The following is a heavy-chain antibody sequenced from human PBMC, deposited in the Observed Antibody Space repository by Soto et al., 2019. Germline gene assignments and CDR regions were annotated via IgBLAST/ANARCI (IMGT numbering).Heavy chain of an antibody. J-gene: IGHJ4*02. CDR3: AKGGRQWLVTSDFNY. Sequence: VQLVESGGGVVQPGRSLRLSCAASGFTFSDYAMHWVRQAPGKGLEWVAVVSYDGRNTHYADSVKGRITISRDSSKNTVSLEMTSLRAEDTAVYYCAKGGRQWLVTSDFNYWGQGALVTVSS. D-gene: IGHD6-19*01. CDR2: VSYDGRNT. V-gene: IGHV3-30*18. CDR1: GFTFSDYA.